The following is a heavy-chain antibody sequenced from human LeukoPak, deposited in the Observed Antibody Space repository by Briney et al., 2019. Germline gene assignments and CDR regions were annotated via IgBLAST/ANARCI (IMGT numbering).Heavy chain of an antibody. CDR1: GFTFDDYA. D-gene: IGHD3-3*01. CDR3: TRGSDTIFGVARDGFDS. Sequence: GGSLRLSCAASGFTFDDYAMSWFRQAPGKGLEWVGFIRGKPYGETTEYAASVQCRFTISRDDSESTTYLQLNSLKTEDTAVYYCTRGSDTIFGVARDGFDSWGQGTLVTVST. V-gene: IGHV3-49*03. J-gene: IGHJ4*02. CDR2: IRGKPYGETT.